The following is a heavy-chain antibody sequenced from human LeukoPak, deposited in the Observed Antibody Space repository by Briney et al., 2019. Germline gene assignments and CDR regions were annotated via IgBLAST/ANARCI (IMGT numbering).Heavy chain of an antibody. CDR1: GGSISSGGYS. Sequence: PSESLSLTCDVSGGSISSGGYSWSWIRQPPGKGLEWIGYIYHSGSTYYNPSLKSRVTISVDRSKNQFSLKLSSVTAADTAVYYCARGPSDSAYFQHWGQGTLVTVSS. CDR2: IYHSGST. J-gene: IGHJ1*01. CDR3: ARGPSDSAYFQH. D-gene: IGHD1-26*01. V-gene: IGHV4-30-2*01.